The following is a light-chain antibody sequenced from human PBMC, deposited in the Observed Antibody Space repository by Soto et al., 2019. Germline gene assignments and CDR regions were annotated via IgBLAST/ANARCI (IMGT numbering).Light chain of an antibody. CDR2: DAS. CDR3: QQRSNWRDT. V-gene: IGKV3-11*01. Sequence: EIVLTQSPATLSLSPGERATLSCRASQSVSIYLAWYQQKPGQAPRLLIYDASNRATGIPARFSGSGSGTAFTLTISSLEPEDFSVYYCQQRSNWRDTFGQGTRLEIK. J-gene: IGKJ5*01. CDR1: QSVSIY.